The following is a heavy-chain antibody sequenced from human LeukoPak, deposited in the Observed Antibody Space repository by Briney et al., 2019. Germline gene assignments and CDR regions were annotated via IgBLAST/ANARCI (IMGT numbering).Heavy chain of an antibody. CDR3: ARRGVDSGYDY. V-gene: IGHV5-51*01. CDR1: GYNFATYW. CDR2: IYSGDSES. D-gene: IGHD5-12*01. Sequence: GESLKISFKGSGYNFATYWIGWVRQMPGKGLEWMGIIYSGDSESRYSPSFQGQVTISADKSINTAYLQWSSLEASDTAMYYCARRGVDSGYDYWGQGTLVTVSS. J-gene: IGHJ4*02.